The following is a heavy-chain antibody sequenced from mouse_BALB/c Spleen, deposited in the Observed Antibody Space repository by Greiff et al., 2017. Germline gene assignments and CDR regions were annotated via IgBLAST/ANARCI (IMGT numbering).Heavy chain of an antibody. CDR1: GYTFTSYW. CDR3: TSYYYGSSLDY. V-gene: IGHV1S22*01. J-gene: IGHJ2*01. Sequence: LQQPGSELVRPGASVKLSCKASGYTFTSYWMHWVKQRPGQGLEWIGNIYPGSGSTNYDEKFKSKATLTVDTSSSTAYMQLSSLTSEDSAVYYCTSYYYGSSLDYWGQGTTLTVSS. CDR2: IYPGSGST. D-gene: IGHD1-1*01.